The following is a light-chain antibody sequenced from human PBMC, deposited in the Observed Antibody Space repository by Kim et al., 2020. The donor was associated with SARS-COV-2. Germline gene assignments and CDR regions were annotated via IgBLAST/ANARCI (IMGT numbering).Light chain of an antibody. V-gene: IGLV6-57*03. CDR2: EDN. CDR3: QSYDSSKPWV. CDR1: SGSIASNY. Sequence: KTVTISCTRSSGSIASNYVQWYQQRPGSAPTTVIYEDNQRPSGVPGRFSGSIDSSSNSASLTISGLKTEDEADYYCQSYDSSKPWVFGGGTKLTVL. J-gene: IGLJ3*02.